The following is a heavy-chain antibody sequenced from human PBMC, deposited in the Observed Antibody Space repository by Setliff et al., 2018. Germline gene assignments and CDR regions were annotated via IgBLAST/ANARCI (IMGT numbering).Heavy chain of an antibody. CDR2: ISGDGDST. V-gene: IGHV3-23*01. D-gene: IGHD6-6*01. CDR1: GFAFSSYA. J-gene: IGHJ4*02. Sequence: GGSLRLSCAGSGFAFSSYAMSWVRQAPGKGLEWVSTISGDGDSTYYADSVKGRFTISRDNSKNTLYLQMNSLRAEDTAVYYCARDPQQLVIRYYFDYWGQGTLATVSS. CDR3: ARDPQQLVIRYYFDY.